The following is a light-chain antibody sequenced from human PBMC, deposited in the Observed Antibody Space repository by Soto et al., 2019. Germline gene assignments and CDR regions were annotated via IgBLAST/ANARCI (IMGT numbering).Light chain of an antibody. V-gene: IGLV2-23*02. CDR3: CSYAGSSTLNWV. CDR2: EVS. CDR1: SSDVGSYNL. Sequence: QAVVTQPASVSGSPGQSITISCTGTSSDVGSYNLVSWYQQHPGKAPKLMIYEVSKRPSGVSNRFSGSKSGNTASLTISGLQAEDEADYYCCSYAGSSTLNWVFGGGTKVTVL. J-gene: IGLJ3*02.